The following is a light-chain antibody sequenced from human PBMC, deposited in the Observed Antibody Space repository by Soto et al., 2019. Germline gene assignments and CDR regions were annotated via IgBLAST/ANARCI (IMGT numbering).Light chain of an antibody. CDR2: DVS. V-gene: IGLV2-11*01. J-gene: IGLJ1*01. CDR3: CSYAGSYMGV. Sequence: QSALAQPRSVSGSPGQSVTTSCTGTSSDVGGYNYVSWYQQHPGKAPKLMIYDVSKRPSGVPDRFSGSKSGNTASLTISGLQAEDEADYYCCSYAGSYMGVFGTGTKVTVL. CDR1: SSDVGGYNY.